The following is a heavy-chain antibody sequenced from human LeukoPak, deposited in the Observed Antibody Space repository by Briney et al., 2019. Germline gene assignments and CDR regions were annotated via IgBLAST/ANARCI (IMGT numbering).Heavy chain of an antibody. CDR1: GFTVSSNY. Sequence: GGSLRLSCAASGFTVSSNYMSWVRQAPGKGLEWVSVIYSGGSTYYADSVKGRFTISRDNSKNTLYLQMNSLRAEDTAVYYCARDRYCSGGSCYPPGDWGQGTLVTVPS. CDR3: ARDRYCSGGSCYPPGD. J-gene: IGHJ4*02. CDR2: IYSGGST. V-gene: IGHV3-53*01. D-gene: IGHD2-15*01.